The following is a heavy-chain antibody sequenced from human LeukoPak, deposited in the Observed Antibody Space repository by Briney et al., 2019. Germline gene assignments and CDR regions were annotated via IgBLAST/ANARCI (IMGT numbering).Heavy chain of an antibody. V-gene: IGHV3-30*03. CDR1: GFTFRNYG. Sequence: PGGSLRLSCAASGFTFRNYGMHWVRQAPGTWLEWVALILYDGSNQYYADSVKGRFTISRDNAKNTLYLQMYSLRAEDTAVYYCASLRQGSGTYYIDYWGQGTLVTVSS. J-gene: IGHJ4*02. D-gene: IGHD3-10*01. CDR3: ASLRQGSGTYYIDY. CDR2: ILYDGSNQ.